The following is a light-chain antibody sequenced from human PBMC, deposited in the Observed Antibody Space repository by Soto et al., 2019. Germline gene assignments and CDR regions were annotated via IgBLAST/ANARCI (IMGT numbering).Light chain of an antibody. J-gene: IGKJ1*01. CDR1: QCVSSSY. CDR3: QQYGSSPTWT. Sequence: EIVLTQSPGTLSLAPGERSTLSCRASQCVSSSYLAWYQKNPGQAPRLLIYGASSRATGIPDRFSGSGSGTDFTLALRRLAREDFAVYYCQQYGSSPTWTFGQGTKVDI. CDR2: GAS. V-gene: IGKV3-20*01.